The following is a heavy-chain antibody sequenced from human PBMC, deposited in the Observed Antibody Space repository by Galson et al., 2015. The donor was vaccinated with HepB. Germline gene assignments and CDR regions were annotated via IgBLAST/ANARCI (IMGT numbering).Heavy chain of an antibody. D-gene: IGHD3-22*01. CDR3: ARVGPSGYYDSSGYYYSYAFDI. CDR1: GFTFSDYY. J-gene: IGHJ3*02. V-gene: IGHV3-11*06. Sequence: SLRLSCAASGFTFSDYYMSWIRQAPGKGLEWVSFISGSTGYTNYGDSVKGRFTIPRDNAKNSLYLQVNSLRAEDTAVYYCARVGPSGYYDSSGYYYSYAFDIWGQGTMVTVSS. CDR2: ISGSTGYT.